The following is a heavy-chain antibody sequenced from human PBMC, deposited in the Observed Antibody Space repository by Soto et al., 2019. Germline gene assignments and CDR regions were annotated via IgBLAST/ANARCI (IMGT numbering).Heavy chain of an antibody. D-gene: IGHD3-3*01. J-gene: IGHJ3*02. CDR3: AKDYGYYDFWSGYPDAFDI. CDR2: ISGSGGST. Sequence: GGSVRLSCAASGFTFSSYAMSWVRQAPGKGLEWVSAISGSGGSTYYADSVKGRFTISRDNSKNTLYLQMNSLRAEDTAVYYCAKDYGYYDFWSGYPDAFDIWGQGTMVTVSS. CDR1: GFTFSSYA. V-gene: IGHV3-23*01.